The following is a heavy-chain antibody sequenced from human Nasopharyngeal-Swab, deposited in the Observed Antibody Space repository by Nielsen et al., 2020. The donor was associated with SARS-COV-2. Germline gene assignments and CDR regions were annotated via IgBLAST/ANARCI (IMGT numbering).Heavy chain of an antibody. D-gene: IGHD2-2*02. V-gene: IGHV3-30-3*02. CDR1: GFVFGNYA. J-gene: IGHJ6*02. CDR3: AKCLAYRYYYYGVGV. CDR2: ISYEGSNK. Sequence: GGSPRLSCAASGFVFGNYAMQWVRQAPGKGLEWVAVISYEGSNKYYADSVKGRFTISRDNSGDTLYLEMHSLRTDDTAVYYCAKCLAYRYYYYGVGVWGPGTTVTVSS.